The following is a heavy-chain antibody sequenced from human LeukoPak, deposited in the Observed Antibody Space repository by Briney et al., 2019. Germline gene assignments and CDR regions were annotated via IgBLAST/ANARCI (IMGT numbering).Heavy chain of an antibody. CDR1: GFTFSSYA. CDR3: AKDRPNYYGSNGHYYKLNGDC. J-gene: IGHJ4*02. CDR2: ITSSGAAT. D-gene: IGHD3-22*01. Sequence: GGSLRLSCAAAGFTFSSYAMSWVRQAPGKGLEWVSSITSSGAATYYADSVKGRFTISRDNSDNTLSLEMNSRTAEDTAVYYCAKDRPNYYGSNGHYYKLNGDCWGQGTLVTVSS. V-gene: IGHV3-23*01.